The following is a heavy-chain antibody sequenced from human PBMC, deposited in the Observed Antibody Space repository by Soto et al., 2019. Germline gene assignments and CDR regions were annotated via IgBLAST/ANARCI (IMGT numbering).Heavy chain of an antibody. V-gene: IGHV3-48*01. CDR1: GFTFSSYS. D-gene: IGHD6-13*01. CDR2: SSSSSSTI. Sequence: EVQLVESGGGLVQPGGSLRLSCAASGFTFSSYSMNWVRQAPGKGLEWVSYSSSSSSTIYYADSVTGRFTISRDNAKNSLYLQMNSLRAEDTAVYYCARHPERIAEIGWFDPWGQGTLVTVSS. CDR3: ARHPERIAEIGWFDP. J-gene: IGHJ5*02.